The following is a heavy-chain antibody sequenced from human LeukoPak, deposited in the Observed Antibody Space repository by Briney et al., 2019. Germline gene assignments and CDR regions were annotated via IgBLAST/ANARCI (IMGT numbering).Heavy chain of an antibody. CDR3: ARRRYSSGPADD. J-gene: IGHJ4*02. Sequence: SGGSLRLSCTATGYTFTNYWIAWVRQMPGRGLEWLGMMYPGDSDVRYSSSFAGQITISVDRATNTTHLQWSSLKASDTGIYFCARRRYSSGPADDWGQGPQVIASS. CDR1: GYTFTNYW. V-gene: IGHV5-51*01. D-gene: IGHD6-19*01. CDR2: MYPGDSDV.